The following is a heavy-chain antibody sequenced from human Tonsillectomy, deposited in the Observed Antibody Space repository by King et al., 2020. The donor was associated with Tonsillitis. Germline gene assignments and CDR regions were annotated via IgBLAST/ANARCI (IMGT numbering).Heavy chain of an antibody. CDR2: IWYDGSNK. CDR3: ARDQYDYVWGSYPPWGMDV. D-gene: IGHD3-16*02. Sequence: QVQLVESGGGVVQPGRSLRLSCAASGFTFSSYGMHWVRQAPGKGLEWVAVIWYDGSNKYYADSVKGRFTISRDNSKNTLYLQMNSLRAEDTAVYYCARDQYDYVWGSYPPWGMDVWGQGTTVTVSS. CDR1: GFTFSSYG. V-gene: IGHV3-33*01. J-gene: IGHJ6*02.